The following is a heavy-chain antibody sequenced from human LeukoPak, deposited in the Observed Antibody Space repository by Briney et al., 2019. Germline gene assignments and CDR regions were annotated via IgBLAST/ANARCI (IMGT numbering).Heavy chain of an antibody. Sequence: GGSLRLSCAASGFTFSSYSMNWVRQAPRKGLEWVSSISSSSSYIYYADSVKGRFTISGDNAKNSLYLQMNSLRAEDTAVYYCARRHDYSNYPDYWGQGTLVTVSS. CDR2: ISSSSSYI. D-gene: IGHD4-11*01. CDR1: GFTFSSYS. CDR3: ARRHDYSNYPDY. J-gene: IGHJ4*02. V-gene: IGHV3-21*01.